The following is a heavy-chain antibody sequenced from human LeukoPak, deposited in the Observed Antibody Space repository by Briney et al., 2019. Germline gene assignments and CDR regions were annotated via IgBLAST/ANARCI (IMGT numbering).Heavy chain of an antibody. Sequence: SETLSLTCTVSGDSFSYFYWSWIRQPPGKGLEWIGYIYNSGSTNYNPSLKSRVTISLDTSNNQFSLKLSSVTAADTAVYYCARGVVAAAGRTFDFWGQGTLVTVSS. CDR1: GDSFSYFY. V-gene: IGHV4-59*01. CDR2: IYNSGST. J-gene: IGHJ4*02. D-gene: IGHD6-13*01. CDR3: ARGVVAAAGRTFDF.